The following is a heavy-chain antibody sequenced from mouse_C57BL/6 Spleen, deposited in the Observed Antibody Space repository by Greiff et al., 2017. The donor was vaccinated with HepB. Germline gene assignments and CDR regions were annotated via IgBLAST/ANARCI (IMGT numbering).Heavy chain of an antibody. J-gene: IGHJ4*01. V-gene: IGHV1-52*01. CDR1: GYTFTSYW. Sequence: QVQLKESGAELVRPGSSVKLSCKASGYTFTSYWMHWVKQRPIQGLEWIGNIDPSDSETHYNQKFKDKATLTVDKSSSTAYMQLSSLTSEDSAVYYCARILSYAMDYWGQGTSVTVSS. CDR2: IDPSDSET. CDR3: ARILSYAMDY.